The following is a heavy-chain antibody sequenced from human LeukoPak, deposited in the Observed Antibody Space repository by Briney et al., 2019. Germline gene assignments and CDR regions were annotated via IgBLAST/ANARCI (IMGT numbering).Heavy chain of an antibody. CDR3: ARVSGGYRGSEASFYMDV. Sequence: GGSLRLSCAASGFTVSSNYMSWVRQAPGKGLEWVSVIYSGGSTYYADSVKGRFTISRDNAKNSLYLQMNSLRAEDTAVYHCARVSGGYRGSEASFYMDVWGKGTTVTISS. CDR2: IYSGGST. CDR1: GFTVSSNY. J-gene: IGHJ6*03. D-gene: IGHD5-12*01. V-gene: IGHV3-53*01.